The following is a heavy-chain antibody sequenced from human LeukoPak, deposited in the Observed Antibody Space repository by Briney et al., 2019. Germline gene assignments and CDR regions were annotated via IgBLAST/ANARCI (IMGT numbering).Heavy chain of an antibody. CDR1: GGSFSGYY. D-gene: IGHD3-9*01. V-gene: IGHV4-34*01. CDR2: ISHSGST. Sequence: SETLSLTCVVYGGSFSGYYWSWIRQPPGKGLEWIGEISHSGSTNYNPSLKSRVTISVDTSKNQFSLKLSSVTAADTAVYSCARRGAYYNILTGYRRNDAFDIWGQGTMVTVSS. CDR3: ARRGAYYNILTGYRRNDAFDI. J-gene: IGHJ3*02.